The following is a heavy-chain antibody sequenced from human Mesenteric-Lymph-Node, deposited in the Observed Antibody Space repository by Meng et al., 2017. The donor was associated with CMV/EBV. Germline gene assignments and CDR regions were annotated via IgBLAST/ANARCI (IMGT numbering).Heavy chain of an antibody. CDR1: GGSISNYY. CDR3: ARGGFRAPHADY. Sequence: GPLRLSCTVSGGSISNYYWSWIRQPPGKGLEWVGYIFYSGTTDYNPSLNSRVTISVDTSENQFSLRLTSVTAADTAVYYCARGGFRAPHADYWGQGTLVTVSS. V-gene: IGHV4-59*01. J-gene: IGHJ4*02. CDR2: IFYSGTT. D-gene: IGHD2-15*01.